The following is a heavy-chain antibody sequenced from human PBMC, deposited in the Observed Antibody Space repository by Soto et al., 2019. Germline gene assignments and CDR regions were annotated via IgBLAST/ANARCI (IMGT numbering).Heavy chain of an antibody. V-gene: IGHV4-59*01. Sequence: SETLSLTCTVSGGSISSYYWSWIRQPPGKGLEWIGYIYYSGSTNYNPSLKSRVTISVDTSKNQFSLKLSSVTAADTAVYYCARDQVPPALLGWFAPWRQGTLVTVPS. D-gene: IGHD2-2*01. CDR3: ARDQVPPALLGWFAP. CDR1: GGSISSYY. CDR2: IYYSGST. J-gene: IGHJ5*02.